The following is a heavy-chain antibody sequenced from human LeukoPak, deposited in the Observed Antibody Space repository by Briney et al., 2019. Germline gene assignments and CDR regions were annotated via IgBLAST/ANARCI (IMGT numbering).Heavy chain of an antibody. Sequence: ASVKVSCKASGYTFTGYYMHWVRQAPGQGLEWMGWINPDSGGTNYAQKFQGWVTMTRDTSISTAYMELSRLRSDDTAVYYCARGPPIAVAGTNYYYYGMDVWGQGTTVTVSS. CDR3: ARGPPIAVAGTNYYYYGMDV. CDR1: GYTFTGYY. CDR2: INPDSGGT. V-gene: IGHV1-2*04. J-gene: IGHJ6*02. D-gene: IGHD6-19*01.